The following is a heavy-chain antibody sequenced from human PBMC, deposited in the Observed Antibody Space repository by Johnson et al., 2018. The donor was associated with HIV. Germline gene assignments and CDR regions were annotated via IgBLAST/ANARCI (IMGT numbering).Heavy chain of an antibody. J-gene: IGHJ3*02. CDR3: AKCIWGSSLIDAFDI. CDR1: GFTFSSYA. Sequence: VQLVESGGGVVQPGRSLRLSCAASGFTFSSYAMHWVRQAPGKGLEWVAVISYDGSNKYYADSVKGRFTISRDNAKNSLYLQMNSLRAEDTAVYYCAKCIWGSSLIDAFDIWGQGTRVTVSS. CDR2: ISYDGSNK. V-gene: IGHV3-30*18. D-gene: IGHD6-13*01.